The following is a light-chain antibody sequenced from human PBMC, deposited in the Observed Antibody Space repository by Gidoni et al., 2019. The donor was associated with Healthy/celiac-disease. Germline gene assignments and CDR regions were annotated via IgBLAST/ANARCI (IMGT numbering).Light chain of an antibody. Sequence: EIVMTQSPTTLSVSPGERATLSCRASQSVSSYLAWYQQKPGQAPRLLIYGASTRATGIPARFGGSGSGTEFTLTISSLQSEDFAVYYCQQYNNWPPVLTFGGGTKVEIK. V-gene: IGKV3-15*01. CDR1: QSVSSY. J-gene: IGKJ4*01. CDR2: GAS. CDR3: QQYNNWPPVLT.